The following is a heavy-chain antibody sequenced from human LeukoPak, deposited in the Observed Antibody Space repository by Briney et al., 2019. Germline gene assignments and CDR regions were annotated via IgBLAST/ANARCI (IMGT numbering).Heavy chain of an antibody. V-gene: IGHV4-34*01. CDR1: GGSFSGYY. J-gene: IGHJ4*02. CDR3: ARVEGPMRY. D-gene: IGHD5-24*01. Sequence: SETLSLTCAVYGGSFSGYYWSWIRQPPGKGLEWIGEINHSGSTNYNPSLKSRVTISVDKSKSQFYLKMTSVTAADTALYFCARVEGPMRYWGRGTLVTVSS. CDR2: INHSGST.